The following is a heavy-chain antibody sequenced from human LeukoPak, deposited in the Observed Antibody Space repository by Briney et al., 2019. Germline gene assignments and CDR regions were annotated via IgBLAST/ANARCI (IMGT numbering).Heavy chain of an antibody. D-gene: IGHD6-13*01. Sequence: GGSLRLSCAASGFTFSSYSMNWVRQAPGKGLEWVSSISSSSSYRHYADSVKGRFTISRDNAKNSLYLQMNSLRAEDTAVYYCARIRTGDSSSWYYFEYWGQGTLVTVSS. CDR1: GFTFSSYS. J-gene: IGHJ4*02. CDR2: ISSSSSYR. CDR3: ARIRTGDSSSWYYFEY. V-gene: IGHV3-21*01.